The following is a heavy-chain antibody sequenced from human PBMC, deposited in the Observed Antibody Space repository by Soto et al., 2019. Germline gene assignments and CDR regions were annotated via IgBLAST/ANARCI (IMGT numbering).Heavy chain of an antibody. D-gene: IGHD4-4*01. CDR2: IYYSGST. J-gene: IGHJ4*02. Sequence: PSETLSLTCAVSGGSISSTSYYWGWIRQPPGKGLEWIGSIYYSGSTYYNPSLKSRVTISVDTSKHQFSLRVRSVTAADTAVYYCARIATTTLGGPIDYWGRGTLVTVSS. V-gene: IGHV4-39*07. CDR3: ARIATTTLGGPIDY. CDR1: GGSISSTSYY.